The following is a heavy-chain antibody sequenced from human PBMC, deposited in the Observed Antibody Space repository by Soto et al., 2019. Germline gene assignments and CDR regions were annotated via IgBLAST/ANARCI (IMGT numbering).Heavy chain of an antibody. CDR2: IYPGDSDT. D-gene: IGHD2-2*02. CDR1: GYSFTSYW. V-gene: IGHV5-51*01. Sequence: PXEGLKISGKGSGYSFTSYWIGWVRQMPGKGLEWMGIIYPGDSDTTYSPSFQGQVTISADKSISTAFLQWSSLKASETAMYYCARQVEPAATPWSFHYWGQGTLVTGSS. CDR3: ARQVEPAATPWSFHY. J-gene: IGHJ4*02.